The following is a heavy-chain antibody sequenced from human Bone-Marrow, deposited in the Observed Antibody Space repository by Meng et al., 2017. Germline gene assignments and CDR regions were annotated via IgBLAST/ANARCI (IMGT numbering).Heavy chain of an antibody. CDR2: IYYSGST. D-gene: IGHD3-10*01. V-gene: IGHV4-31*03. J-gene: IGHJ5*02. CDR3: ARGYGSGSSSDWFDP. CDR1: GGAIRSGGYY. Sequence: LQRAGPGLAKPSQTLSRTCTVSGGAIRSGGYYWSWIRQHPGKGLEWIGYIYYSGSTYSNPSLKSRVTISVDTSKNQFSLKLSSVTAADTAVYYCARGYGSGSSSDWFDPWGQGTLVTVSS.